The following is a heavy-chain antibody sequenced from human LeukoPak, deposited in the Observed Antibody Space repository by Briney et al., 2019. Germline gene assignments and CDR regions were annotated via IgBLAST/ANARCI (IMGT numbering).Heavy chain of an antibody. Sequence: SETLSLTCAVYGGSFSGYYWSWIRQPPGKGLEWTGEINHSGSTNYNPSLKSRVTIPVDTSKNQFSLKLSSVTAADTAVYYCARGPGYADAFDIWGQGTMVTVSS. CDR1: GGSFSGYY. CDR2: INHSGST. CDR3: ARGPGYADAFDI. D-gene: IGHD2-8*01. V-gene: IGHV4-34*01. J-gene: IGHJ3*02.